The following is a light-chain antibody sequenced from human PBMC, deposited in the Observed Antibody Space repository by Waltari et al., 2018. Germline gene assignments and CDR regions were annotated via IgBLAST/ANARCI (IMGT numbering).Light chain of an antibody. CDR2: EDT. J-gene: IGLJ7*01. CDR3: GTWDSSLSGAV. Sequence: QSVLTQPPSVSAAPGQRVPISCSGGRSNIGNNYVSWYRQFPGTAPKLLIYEDTERPSGIAGRFSGSKSGTSATLDITGLQAGDEADYYCGTWDSSLSGAVFGGGTHLTVL. V-gene: IGLV1-51*02. CDR1: RSNIGNNY.